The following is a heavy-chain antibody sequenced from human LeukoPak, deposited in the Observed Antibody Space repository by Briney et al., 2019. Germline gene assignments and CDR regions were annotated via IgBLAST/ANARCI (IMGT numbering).Heavy chain of an antibody. CDR3: AAPRDYGGNTNPASVNNYYYMDV. Sequence: ASVKVSCKASGGTFSSYAISWVRQAPGQGLEWMGGIIPIFGTANYAQKFQGRVTITTDESTSTAYMELSSLRSEDTAVYYCAAPRDYGGNTNPASVNNYYYMDVWGKGTTVTVSS. CDR1: GGTFSSYA. V-gene: IGHV1-69*05. CDR2: IIPIFGTA. D-gene: IGHD4-23*01. J-gene: IGHJ6*03.